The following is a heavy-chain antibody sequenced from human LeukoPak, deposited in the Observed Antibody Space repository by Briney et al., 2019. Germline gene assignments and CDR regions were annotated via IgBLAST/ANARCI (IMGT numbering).Heavy chain of an antibody. J-gene: IGHJ4*02. CDR1: GFTFSSYW. CDR2: ISGSGGST. CDR3: AKERGSSGYWPH. D-gene: IGHD3-22*01. Sequence: GGSLRLSCEVSGFTFSSYWMNWVRQAPGKGLEWVSAISGSGGSTYYADSVKGRFTISRDNSKNTLYLQMNSLRAEDTAVYYCAKERGSSGYWPHWGQGTLVTVSS. V-gene: IGHV3-23*01.